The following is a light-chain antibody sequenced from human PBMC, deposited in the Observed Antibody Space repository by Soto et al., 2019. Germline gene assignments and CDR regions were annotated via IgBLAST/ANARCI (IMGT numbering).Light chain of an antibody. CDR2: GAS. CDR1: QSVSRSY. V-gene: IGKV3-20*01. J-gene: IGKJ1*01. Sequence: EIVLTQSPGTLSLSPGERATISCRASQSVSRSYLAWYQQKPGQAPRLLIYGASSRATGIPDGFSGSGSGTDFTLTISRLEPEDFAVYYCQQYGSSPWTFGQGTKVEIK. CDR3: QQYGSSPWT.